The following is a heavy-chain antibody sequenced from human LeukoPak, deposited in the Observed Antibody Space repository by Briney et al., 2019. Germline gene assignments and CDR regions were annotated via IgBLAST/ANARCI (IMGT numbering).Heavy chain of an antibody. D-gene: IGHD6-19*01. CDR3: ARGTSGWYALPAIDY. CDR2: IYYSGST. CDR1: GGSISSYY. J-gene: IGHJ4*02. V-gene: IGHV4-59*08. Sequence: SETLSLTCTVSGGSISSYYWSWIRQPPGKGLERIGYIYYSGSTNYNPSLKSRVTISVDTSKNQFSLKLSSVTAADTAVYYCARGTSGWYALPAIDYWGQGTLVTVSS.